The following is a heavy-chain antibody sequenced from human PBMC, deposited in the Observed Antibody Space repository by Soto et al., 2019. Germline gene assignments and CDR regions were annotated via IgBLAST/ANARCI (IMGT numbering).Heavy chain of an antibody. CDR2: IVVGSGNT. D-gene: IGHD6-19*01. CDR3: ARHDAYSSSDF. J-gene: IGHJ4*02. Sequence: SVKVSCKASGFTFTSSAVQWVRQARGQRLEWIGWIVVGSGNTNYAQKFQERVTITRDMSTSTAYMELSSLKASDTAMYYCARHDAYSSSDFWGQGTLVTVSS. V-gene: IGHV1-58*01. CDR1: GFTFTSSA.